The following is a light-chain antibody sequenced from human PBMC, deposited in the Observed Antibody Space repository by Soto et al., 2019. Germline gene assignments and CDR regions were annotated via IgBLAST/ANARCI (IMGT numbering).Light chain of an antibody. CDR1: QSVSSN. V-gene: IGKV3-15*01. J-gene: IGKJ4*01. CDR3: QQYNNWPLT. CDR2: RAS. Sequence: EIVMTQSPATLSVSPGDRATLSCWASQSVSSNLAWYQKKPGQAPGLLVWRASIRATDMAARFSGSGSGTEFTLTISSLQPEDSAVYYCQQYNNWPLTFGGGTKVDI.